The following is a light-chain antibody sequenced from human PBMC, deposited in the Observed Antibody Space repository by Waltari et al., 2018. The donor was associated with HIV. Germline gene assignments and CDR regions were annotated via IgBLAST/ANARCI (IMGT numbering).Light chain of an antibody. CDR1: SSNIGARFD. CDR3: QTYDSSLSGSVV. CDR2: GN. V-gene: IGLV1-40*01. Sequence: QSVLTQPPSVSGAPGQTVTISCTGSSSNIGARFDVHWYPQIPGTAPKLLMYGNNRPSGGPDRFSGAKSGTSASLAITGLQAEDEADYYCQTYDSSLSGSVVFGGGTKLTVL. J-gene: IGLJ2*01.